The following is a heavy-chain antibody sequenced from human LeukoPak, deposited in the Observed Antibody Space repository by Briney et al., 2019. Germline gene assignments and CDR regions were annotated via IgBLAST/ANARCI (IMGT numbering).Heavy chain of an antibody. J-gene: IGHJ3*02. CDR3: ARYYDILTGFRPSHAFDI. D-gene: IGHD3-9*01. CDR1: GGSISSYY. Sequence: PSETLSLTCTVSGGSISSYYWSWIRQPPGKGLEWIGYIYYSGSTNYNPSLKSRVTISVDTSKNQFSLKLSSVTAADTAVYYCARYYDILTGFRPSHAFDIWGQGTMVTVSS. V-gene: IGHV4-59*08. CDR2: IYYSGST.